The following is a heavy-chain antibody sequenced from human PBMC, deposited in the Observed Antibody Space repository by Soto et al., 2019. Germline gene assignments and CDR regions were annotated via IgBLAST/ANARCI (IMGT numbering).Heavy chain of an antibody. CDR1: GGSISSYY. J-gene: IGHJ4*02. CDR2: INHSGST. CDR3: ARDKITGLFDY. D-gene: IGHD2-8*02. V-gene: IGHV4-34*01. Sequence: PSGTLSLTCTVSGGSISSYYWTWIRQPPGTGLEWIGEINHSGSTNYNPSLKSRVTISVDTSKNQFSLKLTSVTAADTAVYYCARDKITGLFDYWGQGTLVTVSS.